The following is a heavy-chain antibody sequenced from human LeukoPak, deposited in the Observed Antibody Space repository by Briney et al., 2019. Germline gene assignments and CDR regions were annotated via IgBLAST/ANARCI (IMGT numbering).Heavy chain of an antibody. V-gene: IGHV3-53*01. J-gene: IGHJ4*02. CDR1: GFTVSSCY. CDR2: IYSGGST. Sequence: GGSLRLSCAASGFTVSSCYMSWVRQAPGKGLEWVSLIYSGGSTYYAASVKGRFTISRDNSKNTLYLQMNSLKPEDTAVYYCAKGYNYAYEYWGQGTLVTVSS. CDR3: AKGYNYAYEY. D-gene: IGHD5-18*01.